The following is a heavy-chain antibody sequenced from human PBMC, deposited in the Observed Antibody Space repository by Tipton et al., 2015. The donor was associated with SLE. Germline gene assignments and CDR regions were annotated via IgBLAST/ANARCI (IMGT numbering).Heavy chain of an antibody. V-gene: IGHV4-34*01. J-gene: IGHJ5*02. CDR3: ARPVIAPPWNWVDP. D-gene: IGHD3-22*01. Sequence: TLSLTCAVHGGSISGHYWSWIRQAPGRGLEWIGEINDSGGTNYSPSLTSRVTISVDTSKNQISLRLNSVTAADTAVYYCARPVIAPPWNWVDPWGQGTLVIVSS. CDR2: INDSGGT. CDR1: GGSISGHY.